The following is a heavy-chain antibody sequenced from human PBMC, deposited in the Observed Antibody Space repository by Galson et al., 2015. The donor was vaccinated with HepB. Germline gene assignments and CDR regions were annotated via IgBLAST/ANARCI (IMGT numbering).Heavy chain of an antibody. CDR3: ARDYDFWISYGSYSYYMDV. CDR2: IWFDGGND. CDR1: GFMFSIHG. V-gene: IGHV3-33*01. J-gene: IGHJ6*03. Sequence: SLRLSCAASGFMFSIHGMHWVRQAPGKGLEWVAVIWFDGGNDNYADSVKGRFTISRDNSKNLLYLQMNSLRAEDTAVYYCARDYDFWISYGSYSYYMDVWGKGTTVTVSS. D-gene: IGHD3-3*01.